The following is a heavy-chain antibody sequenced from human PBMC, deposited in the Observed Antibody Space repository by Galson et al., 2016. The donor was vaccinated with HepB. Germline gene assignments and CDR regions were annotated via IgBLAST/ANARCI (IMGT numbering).Heavy chain of an antibody. Sequence: SLRLSCAASGFSTRDYAFSWFRQSPGKGLEWVGLIVSNGYGGTTHYAASVKGRFPLSRDDSESVTYLQMNSLKTEDTAVYYCSTDFLVPPAIVGMGTVFDTWGQGTLVTVSS. CDR3: STDFLVPPAIVGMGTVFDT. D-gene: IGHD2-2*01. CDR1: GFSTRDYA. CDR2: IVSNGYGGTT. J-gene: IGHJ5*02. V-gene: IGHV3-49*03.